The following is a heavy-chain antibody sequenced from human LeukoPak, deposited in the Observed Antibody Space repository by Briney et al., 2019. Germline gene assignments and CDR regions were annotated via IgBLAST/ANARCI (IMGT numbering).Heavy chain of an antibody. D-gene: IGHD2-2*02. J-gene: IGHJ4*02. CDR3: ARESCSSTSCYTPTYYFDY. Sequence: PSETLSLTCTVSGGSISSSSYYWGWIRQPPGKGLEWIGSIYYSGSTNYNPSLKSRVTMSVDTSKNQFSLKLSSVTAADTAVYYCARESCSSTSCYTPTYYFDYWGQGTLVTVSS. CDR2: IYYSGST. V-gene: IGHV4-39*07. CDR1: GGSISSSSYY.